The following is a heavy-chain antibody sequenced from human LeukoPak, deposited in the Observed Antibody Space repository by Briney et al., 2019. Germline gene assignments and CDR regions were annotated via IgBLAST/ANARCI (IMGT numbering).Heavy chain of an antibody. CDR1: GFIFGDYA. CDR3: TRTLGYCTSTNCPNWFDP. V-gene: IGHV3-49*04. J-gene: IGHJ5*02. Sequence: GRSLRLSCTASGFIFGDYAMSWVRQAPGKGLEWVSFIRNKDYGGTTEYAASVKGRFTISRDDSKSIAYLQLNSLKTEDTAVYYCTRTLGYCTSTNCPNWFDPWGQGTLVTVSS. CDR2: IRNKDYGGTT. D-gene: IGHD2-2*01.